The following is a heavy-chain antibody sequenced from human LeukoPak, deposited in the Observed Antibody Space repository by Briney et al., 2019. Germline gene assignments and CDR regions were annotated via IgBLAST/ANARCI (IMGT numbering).Heavy chain of an antibody. Sequence: SETLSLTCAVYGGSFSGYYWSWIRQPPGKGLEWIGYIYYSGSTYYNPSLKSRVTISADTSENQFSLKMTSVTAADTAVYYCAREVGAASDSFDYWGRGTLVTVSS. D-gene: IGHD1-26*01. CDR3: AREVGAASDSFDY. CDR1: GGSFSGYY. CDR2: IYYSGST. V-gene: IGHV4-34*09. J-gene: IGHJ4*02.